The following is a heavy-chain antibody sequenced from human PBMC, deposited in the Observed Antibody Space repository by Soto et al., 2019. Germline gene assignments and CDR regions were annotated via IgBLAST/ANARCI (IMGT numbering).Heavy chain of an antibody. CDR2: ISGSGRSI. D-gene: IGHD1-26*01. V-gene: IGHV3-21*01. J-gene: IGHJ4*02. CDR1: GFTFTTYS. CDR3: ARGAGPTSYYFDS. Sequence: SLRLSCATSGFTFTTYSMNWVRQVPGKGLEWVSSISGSGRSINYADSVKGRFTISRDNAKNSLYLQMNTLTAEDAAVYYCARGAGPTSYYFDSWGQGILVTVSS.